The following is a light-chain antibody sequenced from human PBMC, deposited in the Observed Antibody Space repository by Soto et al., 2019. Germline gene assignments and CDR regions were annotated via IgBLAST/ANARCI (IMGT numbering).Light chain of an antibody. J-gene: IGLJ1*01. V-gene: IGLV2-14*01. CDR3: SSFASTHTYV. CDR1: SSDVAFYNH. CDR2: EVN. Sequence: QSALTQPASVSGSPGQSITISCTGTSSDVAFYNHVSWYQQHPGKAPKLLIYEVNNRPSGVSHRFSGSKSGNTASLTISGLQAQDEAAYYCSSFASTHTYVSGTGTKVTVL.